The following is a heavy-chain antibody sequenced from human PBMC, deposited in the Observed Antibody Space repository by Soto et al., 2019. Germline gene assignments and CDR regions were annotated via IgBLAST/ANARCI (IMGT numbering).Heavy chain of an antibody. CDR1: GFTFSSYS. D-gene: IGHD3-3*01. CDR2: ISSSSSYI. CDR3: AREGRFLEWLLYRSGDYYYGMDV. J-gene: IGHJ6*02. Sequence: PGGSLRLSCAASGFTFSSYSMNWVRQAPGKGLEWVSSISSSSSYIYYADSVKGRFTISRDNAKNSLYLQMNSLRAEDTAVYYCAREGRFLEWLLYRSGDYYYGMDVWGQGTTVTVSS. V-gene: IGHV3-21*01.